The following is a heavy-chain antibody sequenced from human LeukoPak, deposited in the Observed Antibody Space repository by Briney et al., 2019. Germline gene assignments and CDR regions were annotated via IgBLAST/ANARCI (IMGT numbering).Heavy chain of an antibody. CDR1: GFTISSYS. Sequence: PGGSLRLSCAASGFTISSYSMNWVRQAPGKGLEWVSYISTTTRTIYYADSVKGRFTISRDSAKNSLYLQMNSLRDEDTAVCYCARETAGWFGPWGQGTLVTVSS. D-gene: IGHD6-25*01. J-gene: IGHJ5*02. V-gene: IGHV3-48*02. CDR2: ISTTTRTI. CDR3: ARETAGWFGP.